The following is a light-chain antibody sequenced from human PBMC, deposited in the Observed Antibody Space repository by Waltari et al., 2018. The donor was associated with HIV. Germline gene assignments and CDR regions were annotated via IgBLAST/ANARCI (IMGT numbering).Light chain of an antibody. CDR1: TPNLANHS. J-gene: IGLJ1*01. Sequence: SVLTHPPSVSAAAEQTVTISCPGYTPNLANHSVTRYQQLPGTAPKLLIYYNNKRPSGIPDRFSGSKSGTSATLGITGLQTGDEADYYCGTWDSSLSAYVFGTGTKVTVL. V-gene: IGLV1-51*01. CDR3: GTWDSSLSAYV. CDR2: YNN.